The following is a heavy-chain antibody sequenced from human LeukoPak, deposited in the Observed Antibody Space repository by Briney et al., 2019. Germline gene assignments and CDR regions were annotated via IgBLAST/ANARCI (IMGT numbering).Heavy chain of an antibody. Sequence: PSETLSLTCTVSGGSISSYYWSWIRQPPGKGLEWIGYIYYSGSINYNPSLKSRVTILVDTSKNQLSLKLSSVTAADTAVYYCARRYCSGGSCGFDPWGQGTLVTVSS. J-gene: IGHJ5*02. CDR1: GGSISSYY. D-gene: IGHD2-15*01. V-gene: IGHV4-59*08. CDR2: IYYSGSI. CDR3: ARRYCSGGSCGFDP.